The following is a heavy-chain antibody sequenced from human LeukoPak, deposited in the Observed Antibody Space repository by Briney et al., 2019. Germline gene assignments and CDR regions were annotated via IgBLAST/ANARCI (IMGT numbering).Heavy chain of an antibody. Sequence: GGSLRLSCAASGFAFSASWMSWVRQVPGTGLECVAKINEDGTDKLYAPSVRGRFTISRDNAQNSLYLQMNRLRAEDTAIYYCAMPNNYAFDYWGQGTLATVSS. CDR3: AMPNNYAFDY. CDR1: GFAFSASW. J-gene: IGHJ4*02. D-gene: IGHD3-16*01. CDR2: INEDGTDK. V-gene: IGHV3-7*01.